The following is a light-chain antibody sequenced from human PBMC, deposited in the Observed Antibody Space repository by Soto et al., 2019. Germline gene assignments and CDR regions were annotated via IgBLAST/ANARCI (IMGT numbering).Light chain of an antibody. CDR3: QSYDSSLSGSDV. CDR1: SSSIGAGYD. V-gene: IGLV1-40*01. J-gene: IGLJ1*01. CDR2: GNS. Sequence: QSVLTQPPSVSGAPGQRVTISCTGSSSSIGAGYDVHWYQQLPGTAPKLLIYGNSNRPSGVPDRSSGSKSGTSASLAITGLQAEDEADYYCQSYDSSLSGSDVFGTGTKVTVL.